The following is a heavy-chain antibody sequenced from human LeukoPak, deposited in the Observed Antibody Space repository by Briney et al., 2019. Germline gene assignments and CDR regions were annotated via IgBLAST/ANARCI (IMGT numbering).Heavy chain of an antibody. CDR3: ARDAWFGAGRTFDY. CDR2: IYTSGST. D-gene: IGHD3-10*01. V-gene: IGHV4-61*02. J-gene: IGHJ4*02. CDR1: GDSISSGSYY. Sequence: SETLSLTCSVSGDSISSGSYYWSWIRQPAGKGLEWIGRIYTSGSTNYIPSLKSRLTISVDTSKNQFSLRLSSGTAADTAVYYCARDAWFGAGRTFDYRGQGTLVTVSS.